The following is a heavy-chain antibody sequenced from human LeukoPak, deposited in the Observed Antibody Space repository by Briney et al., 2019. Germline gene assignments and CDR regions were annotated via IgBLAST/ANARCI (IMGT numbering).Heavy chain of an antibody. CDR3: ARAFRPFPPFDI. V-gene: IGHV1-8*01. D-gene: IGHD3-10*01. CDR1: GYTFTSYD. Sequence: GASVKVSCKASGYTFTSYDINWVRQATGQGLEWMGWMNPNSGNTGYAQKFQGRVTMTRNTSISTAYMELSSLRSEDTAVYYCARAFRPFPPFDIWGQGTMVTVSS. CDR2: MNPNSGNT. J-gene: IGHJ3*02.